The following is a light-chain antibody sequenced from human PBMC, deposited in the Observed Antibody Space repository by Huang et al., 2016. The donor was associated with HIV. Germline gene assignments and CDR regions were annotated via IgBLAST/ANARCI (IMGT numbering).Light chain of an antibody. CDR2: KAS. V-gene: IGKV1-5*03. Sequence: IQMTQSPSTLSASIGDTVTITCRASQSLSGWLAWYQQRPGNAPNLLISKASSLQSGVPPRFSGSGSGTDFILTISSLQPDDFATYYCQQLHNSPYTFGQGTKLEIK. CDR3: QQLHNSPYT. CDR1: QSLSGW. J-gene: IGKJ2*01.